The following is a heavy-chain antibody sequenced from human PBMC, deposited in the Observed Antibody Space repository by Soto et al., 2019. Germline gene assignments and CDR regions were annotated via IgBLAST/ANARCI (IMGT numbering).Heavy chain of an antibody. CDR3: ARGRGAVAGTSY. Sequence: SETLSLTCAVYGGSFSGYYWIWIRQPPGKGLEWIGEINHSGSTNYNPSLKSRVTISVDTSKNQFSLKLSSVTAADTAVYYCARGRGAVAGTSYWGQGTLVTVSS. V-gene: IGHV4-34*01. J-gene: IGHJ4*02. CDR2: INHSGST. D-gene: IGHD6-19*01. CDR1: GGSFSGYY.